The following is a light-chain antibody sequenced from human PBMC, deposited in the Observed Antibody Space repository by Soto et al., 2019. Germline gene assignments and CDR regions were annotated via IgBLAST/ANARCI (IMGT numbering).Light chain of an antibody. J-gene: IGKJ4*01. CDR1: QSISSW. CDR3: QQYHSYSPLT. V-gene: IGKV1-5*01. CDR2: YAS. Sequence: DIQMTQAPSTLSASVGDRVTITCRASQSISSWLAWYQQKPGKAPKLLIYYASSLESGVPSRFSGSGSGTEFTLTISSLQPDDFATYYCQQYHSYSPLTFGGGTKVDIK.